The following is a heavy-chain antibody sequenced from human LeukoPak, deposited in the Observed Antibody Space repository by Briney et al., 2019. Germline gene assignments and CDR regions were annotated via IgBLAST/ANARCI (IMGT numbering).Heavy chain of an antibody. D-gene: IGHD2-21*01. CDR1: GYIFTNYW. CDR2: IYPDDSDT. V-gene: IGHV5-51*01. Sequence: GESLKIPCKGSGYIFTNYWIGWVRQMPGKGLEWMGIIYPDDSDTRYSPSFRGQVTFSADKSISTAYLQWSSLKASDTAMYYCARPSAYGEDAFDVWGQGTLVTVSS. J-gene: IGHJ3*01. CDR3: ARPSAYGEDAFDV.